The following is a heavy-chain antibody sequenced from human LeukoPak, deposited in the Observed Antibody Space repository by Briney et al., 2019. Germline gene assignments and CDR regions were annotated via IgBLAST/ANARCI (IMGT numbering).Heavy chain of an antibody. CDR3: ARAYYDFWSGSRSAHDY. J-gene: IGHJ4*02. CDR2: INHSGST. CDR1: GGSFSGYY. Sequence: PSETLSLTCALYGGSFSGYYWSWIRQPPGKGLKWIGEINHSGSTNYNPSLKSRVTISVDTSKNQFSLKLSSVTAADTAVYYCARAYYDFWSGSRSAHDYWGQGTLVTVSS. D-gene: IGHD3-3*01. V-gene: IGHV4-34*01.